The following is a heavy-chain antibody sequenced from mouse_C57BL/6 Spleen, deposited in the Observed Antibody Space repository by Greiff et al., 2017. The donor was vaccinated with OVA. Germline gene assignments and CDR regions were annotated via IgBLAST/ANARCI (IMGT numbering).Heavy chain of an antibody. D-gene: IGHD1-1*01. Sequence: EVQLQQSGTVLVKPGASVKMSCKASGYTFTDYYMNCVKQSHGKSLEWIGVINPYNGGTSYNQKFKGKATLTVDKSSSTAYMELNSLTSEDSAVYYCARSGLITTVVATRYFDVWGTGTTVTVSS. CDR2: INPYNGGT. V-gene: IGHV1-19*01. J-gene: IGHJ1*03. CDR1: GYTFTDYY. CDR3: ARSGLITTVVATRYFDV.